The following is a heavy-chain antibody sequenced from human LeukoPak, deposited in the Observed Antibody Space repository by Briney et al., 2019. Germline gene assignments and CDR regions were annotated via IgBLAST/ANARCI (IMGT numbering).Heavy chain of an antibody. D-gene: IGHD3-22*01. J-gene: IGHJ6*03. V-gene: IGHV1-58*02. CDR1: GFTFTSSA. Sequence: ASVKVSYKASGFTFTSSAMQWVRQARGQRLEWIGWIVVGSGNTNYAQKFQERVTITRDTSTSTAYMELSSLRSEDTAVYYCAASSGYYFDYYYYYMDVWGKGTTVTVSS. CDR2: IVVGSGNT. CDR3: AASSGYYFDYYYYYMDV.